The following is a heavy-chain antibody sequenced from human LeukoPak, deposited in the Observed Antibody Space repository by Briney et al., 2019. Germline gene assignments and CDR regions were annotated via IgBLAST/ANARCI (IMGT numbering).Heavy chain of an antibody. J-gene: IGHJ6*02. CDR2: INSDGSWT. CDR1: GNYW. CDR3: ARDLPPVVPAAIGLGMDV. V-gene: IGHV3-74*01. D-gene: IGHD2-2*01. Sequence: GGSLRLSCAASGNYWMHWVRQAPGKGLVWVSHINSDGSWTSYADSVKGRFTISKDNAKNTVYLQMNSLRAEDTAVYYCARDLPPVVPAAIGLGMDVWGQGTTVTVSS.